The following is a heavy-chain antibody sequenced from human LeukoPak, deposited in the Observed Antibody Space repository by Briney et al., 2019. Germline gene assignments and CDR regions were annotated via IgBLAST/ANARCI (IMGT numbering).Heavy chain of an antibody. D-gene: IGHD5-12*01. J-gene: IGHJ6*02. CDR3: ARARKTWRHIVATITVSYYYYGMDV. V-gene: IGHV3-66*01. Sequence: GGSLRLSCAASGFTVTNKYMTWVRQAPGKGLEWVSVIYSGGTTYYADSVKGRFTISRDNSKNTVYLQMNSLRAEDTAVYYCARARKTWRHIVATITVSYYYYGMDVWGQGTTVTVSS. CDR2: IYSGGTT. CDR1: GFTVTNKY.